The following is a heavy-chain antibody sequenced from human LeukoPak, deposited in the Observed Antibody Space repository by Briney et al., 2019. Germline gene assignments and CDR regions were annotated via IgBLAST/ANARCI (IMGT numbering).Heavy chain of an antibody. Sequence: PSETLSLTCTVSGGSISSYYWSWIRQPPGKGLEWIWYIYYSGSTNYNPSLKSRVTISVDTSKNQFSLKLSSVTAADTAVYYCARTYNWFDPWGQGTLVTVSS. CDR3: ARTYNWFDP. CDR2: IYYSGST. CDR1: GGSISSYY. V-gene: IGHV4-59*08. J-gene: IGHJ5*02.